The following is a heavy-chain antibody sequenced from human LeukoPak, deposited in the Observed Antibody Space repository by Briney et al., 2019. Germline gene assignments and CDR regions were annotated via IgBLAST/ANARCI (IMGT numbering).Heavy chain of an antibody. Sequence: GRSLRLSCAASGFIFSSYGMHWVRQAPGKGLEWVAVISYDGSNKCYADSVKGRFTISRDNSKNTVYLQMNSLRAEDTAVYYCAKQGGSGWNYYYGMDVWGKGTTVTVSS. CDR2: ISYDGSNK. CDR1: GFIFSSYG. CDR3: AKQGGSGWNYYYGMDV. J-gene: IGHJ6*04. D-gene: IGHD6-19*01. V-gene: IGHV3-30*18.